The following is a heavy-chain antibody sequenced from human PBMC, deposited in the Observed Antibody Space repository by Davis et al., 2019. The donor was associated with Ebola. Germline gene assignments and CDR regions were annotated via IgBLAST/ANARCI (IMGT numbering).Heavy chain of an antibody. CDR2: ISAYNGNT. CDR1: GYTFTSYG. CDR3: ARGYCSGGSCYSGDY. J-gene: IGHJ4*02. V-gene: IGHV1-18*01. Sequence: AASVKVSCKASGYTFTSYGISWVRQAPGQGLEWMGWISAYNGNTNYAQKLQGRVSMTTDTSTSTVYMDLRSLRSDDTAVYYCARGYCSGGSCYSGDYWGQGTLVTVSS. D-gene: IGHD2-15*01.